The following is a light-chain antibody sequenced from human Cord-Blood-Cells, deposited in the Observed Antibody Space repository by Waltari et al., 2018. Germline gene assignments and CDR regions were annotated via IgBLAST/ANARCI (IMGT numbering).Light chain of an antibody. J-gene: IGLJ1*01. V-gene: IGLV2-11*01. CDR2: DVS. Sequence: QSPLTQPRSVSGSPGQAVTISCTGTSSDVGGYNLVPWYQQHPGKAPKLMIYDVSKRPSGVPDRFSGSKSGNTASLTISGLQAEDEADYYCCSYAGSYTYVFGTGTKVTVL. CDR1: SSDVGGYNL. CDR3: CSYAGSYTYV.